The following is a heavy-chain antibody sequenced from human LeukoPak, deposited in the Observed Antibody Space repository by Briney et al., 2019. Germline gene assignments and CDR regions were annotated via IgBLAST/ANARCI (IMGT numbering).Heavy chain of an antibody. D-gene: IGHD1-26*01. CDR2: INHSGST. V-gene: IGHV4-34*01. CDR1: GGSFSGYY. CDR3: ARGLYSYYYYGMDV. Sequence: SETLSLTCAVYGGSFSGYYWSWLRQPPGKGLEWIGEINHSGSTNYNPSLKSRVTISVDTSKNQFSLKLSSVTAADTAVYYCARGLYSYYYYGMDVWGQGTTVTVSS. J-gene: IGHJ6*02.